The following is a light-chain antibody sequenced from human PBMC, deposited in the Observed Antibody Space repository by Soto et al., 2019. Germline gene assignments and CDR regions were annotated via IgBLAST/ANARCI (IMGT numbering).Light chain of an antibody. CDR3: QQRSNWLWT. CDR2: GAS. CDR1: QSVSSSY. V-gene: IGKV3D-20*02. J-gene: IGKJ1*01. Sequence: EIVMTQSPATLSVSPGERATLSCRASQSVSSSYLAWYQQKPGQAPRLLIYGASSRATGIPDRFSGSGSGTDFTLTISSLEPEDFAVYYCQQRSNWLWTFGQGTKVDIK.